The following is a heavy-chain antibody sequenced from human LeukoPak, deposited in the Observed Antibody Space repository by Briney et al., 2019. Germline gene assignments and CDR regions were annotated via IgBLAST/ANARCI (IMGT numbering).Heavy chain of an antibody. V-gene: IGHV4-59*01. CDR2: LSKSGNT. Sequence: SETLSLTCTVSGGSISSYYWSWIRLPPGKGLEWIGYLSKSGNTNYSPSLKSRVTKFGDTSKNQFFLKLSSVTAADTAMYYCARARYVNSFYAFDIWGQGTLVTVSS. D-gene: IGHD3-9*01. CDR1: GGSISSYY. J-gene: IGHJ3*02. CDR3: ARARYVNSFYAFDI.